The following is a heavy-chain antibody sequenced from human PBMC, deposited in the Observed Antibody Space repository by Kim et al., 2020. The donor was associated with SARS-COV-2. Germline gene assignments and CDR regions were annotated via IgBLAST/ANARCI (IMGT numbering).Heavy chain of an antibody. J-gene: IGHJ6*02. CDR2: IYTSGST. CDR3: ARDDVPTVTTLGFYYYYGRDV. D-gene: IGHD4-17*01. CDR1: GGSISSGSYY. V-gene: IGHV4-61*02. Sequence: SETLSLTCTVSGGSISSGSYYWSWIRQPAGKGLEWIGRIYTSGSTNYNPSLKSRVTISVDTSKNQFSLKLSSVTAADTAVYYCARDDVPTVTTLGFYYYYGRDVWGQGTTVTVSS.